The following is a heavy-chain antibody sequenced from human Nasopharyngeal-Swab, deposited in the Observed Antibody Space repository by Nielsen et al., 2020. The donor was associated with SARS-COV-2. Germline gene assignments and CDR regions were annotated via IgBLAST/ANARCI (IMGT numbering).Heavy chain of an antibody. CDR3: ARGGVVVPAATGMDV. CDR1: GYSFTSYW. CDR2: IYPGDSDT. Sequence: GGSLRLSCKGSGYSFTSYWIGWVRQRPGKGLEWMGIIYPGDSDTRYRPSFQGPVTISAAKSNSTAYLQWSSLKASDTAMYYCARGGVVVPAATGMDVWGQGTTVTVSS. V-gene: IGHV5-51*01. J-gene: IGHJ6*02. D-gene: IGHD2-2*01.